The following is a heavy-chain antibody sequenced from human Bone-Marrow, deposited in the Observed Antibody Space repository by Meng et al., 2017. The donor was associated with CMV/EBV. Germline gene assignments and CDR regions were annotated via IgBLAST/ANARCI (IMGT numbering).Heavy chain of an antibody. J-gene: IGHJ4*02. V-gene: IGHV3-53*01. Sequence: GGSLRLSCAASGFTVSSNYMSWVRQAPGKGLEWVSVIYSGGSTYYADSVKGRFTISRDNSKNALYLQMNSLRAEDTAVYYCARAPRYCSCTSCYMGDYFVDWGQGPLVTFSS. D-gene: IGHD2-2*02. CDR1: GFTVSSNY. CDR2: IYSGGST. CDR3: ARAPRYCSCTSCYMGDYFVD.